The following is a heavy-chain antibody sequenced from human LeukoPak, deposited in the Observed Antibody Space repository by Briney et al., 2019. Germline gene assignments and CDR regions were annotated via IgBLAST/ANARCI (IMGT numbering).Heavy chain of an antibody. J-gene: IGHJ4*02. V-gene: IGHV4-39*01. D-gene: IGHD6-6*01. CDR1: RVSISSSSYY. CDR2: IYYSGST. Sequence: SETLSLTCTVSRVSISSSSYYWGWIRQPPGKGLEWIGSIYYSGSTYYNPSLKSRVTISVDTSKNQFSLKLSSVTAADRVVYYCARRDSSSSPLDYWGQGTLVTVSS. CDR3: ARRDSSSSPLDY.